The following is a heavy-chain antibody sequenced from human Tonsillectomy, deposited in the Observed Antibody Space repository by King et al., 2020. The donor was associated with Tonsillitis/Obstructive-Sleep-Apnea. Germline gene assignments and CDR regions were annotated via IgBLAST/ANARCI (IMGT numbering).Heavy chain of an antibody. CDR2: ISYDGHKI. D-gene: IGHD3-3*01. Sequence: VQLVESGGGVVQPGKSLRLSCAASGFIFSNLAMNWVRQAHGRGPEWVAMISYDGHKIYYADSVKGRFTVSRDNSKNTLYLQMNRLRVEDTAVYFCAHYDFWRGHSAYWGQGTRVTVSS. CDR3: AHYDFWRGHSAY. J-gene: IGHJ4*02. V-gene: IGHV3-30*04. CDR1: GFIFSNLA.